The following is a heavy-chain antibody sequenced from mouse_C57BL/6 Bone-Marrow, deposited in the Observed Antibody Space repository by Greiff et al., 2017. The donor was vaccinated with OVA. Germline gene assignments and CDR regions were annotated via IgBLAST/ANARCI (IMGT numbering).Heavy chain of an antibody. D-gene: IGHD2-5*01. V-gene: IGHV3-6*01. Sequence: DVKLQESGPGLVKPSQSLSLTCSVTGYSITSGYYWNWIRQFPGNKLEWMGYISYDGSNNYNPSLKNRISITRDTSKNQFFLKLNSVTTEDTATYYCARVDYSNYFAWFAYWGQGTLVTVSA. J-gene: IGHJ3*01. CDR2: ISYDGSN. CDR1: GYSITSGYY. CDR3: ARVDYSNYFAWFAY.